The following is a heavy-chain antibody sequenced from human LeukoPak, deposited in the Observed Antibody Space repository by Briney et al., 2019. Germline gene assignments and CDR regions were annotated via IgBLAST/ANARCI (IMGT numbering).Heavy chain of an antibody. Sequence: GSLRLSCTASGFTRGVYAMSWVCAAPGEGRWWVGFIRSKAYGGTTEYAASVKGRFTISRDDSKRIAYLQMNSLKTEDTGVYYCAQGSLVDYWGQGTLVTVSS. CDR2: IRSKAYGGTT. CDR1: GFTRGVYA. J-gene: IGHJ4*02. V-gene: IGHV3-49*04. CDR3: AQGSLVDY. D-gene: IGHD3-10*01.